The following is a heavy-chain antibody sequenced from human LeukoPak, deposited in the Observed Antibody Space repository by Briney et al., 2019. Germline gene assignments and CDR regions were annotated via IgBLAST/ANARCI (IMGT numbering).Heavy chain of an antibody. D-gene: IGHD3-22*01. CDR2: ISGSGGSL. CDR3: AQDWSYYYDSSGYGLFDY. V-gene: IGHV3-23*01. CDR1: GFTFNSYA. Sequence: PGGSLRLSCAASGFTFNSYAMSWVRQPPGKGLEWVSIISGSGGSLYYADPVSVLFTIAKDNSNHTLYLQMSVPTAETTVIYYCAQDWSYYYDSSGYGLFDYWGQGTLVTVSS. J-gene: IGHJ4*02.